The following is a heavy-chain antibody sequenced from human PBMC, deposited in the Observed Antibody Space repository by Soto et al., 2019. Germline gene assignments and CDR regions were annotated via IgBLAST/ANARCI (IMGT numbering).Heavy chain of an antibody. D-gene: IGHD2-21*02. Sequence: QVQLMQSGAEVKKPGASVKVSCKASGDTFTDYSIHWVRQAPGQGLEWMGTVNPSGGHTTYAQHFLGRVIMTRDTSTSTIYMELTTLTSDDTAIYYCASGGHVVVVTAALDYWGQGTLVTVSS. CDR3: ASGGHVVVVTAALDY. CDR1: GDTFTDYS. J-gene: IGHJ4*02. V-gene: IGHV1-46*01. CDR2: VNPSGGHT.